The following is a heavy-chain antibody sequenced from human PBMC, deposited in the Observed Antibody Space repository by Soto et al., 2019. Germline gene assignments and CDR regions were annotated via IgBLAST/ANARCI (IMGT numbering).Heavy chain of an antibody. CDR1: GGSISSGGYY. V-gene: IGHV4-31*03. CDR3: ARDAAGDHFDY. Sequence: SETLSLTCTVSGGSISSGGYYWSWIRQHPGKGLEWIGYIYYSGSTYYNPSLKSRVTISVDTSKNQFSLKLSSVTAADTAVYYCARDAAGDHFDYWGQGTLVTVSS. J-gene: IGHJ4*02. D-gene: IGHD6-25*01. CDR2: IYYSGST.